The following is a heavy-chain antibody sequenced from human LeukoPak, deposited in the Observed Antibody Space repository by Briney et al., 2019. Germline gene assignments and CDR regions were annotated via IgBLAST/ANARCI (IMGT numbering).Heavy chain of an antibody. V-gene: IGHV1-46*01. Sequence: ASVKVSCKASGYTFTSYYMHWVRQAPGQGLEWMGIINPSGGSTSYAQKFQGRGTMTRYTATSTVYLDLRRLRSEDTAVYYCARSFTRSGVLPAAMEYWGQGTLVPVSS. CDR2: INPSGGST. CDR1: GYTFTSYY. J-gene: IGHJ4*02. CDR3: ARSFTRSGVLPAAMEY. D-gene: IGHD2-2*01.